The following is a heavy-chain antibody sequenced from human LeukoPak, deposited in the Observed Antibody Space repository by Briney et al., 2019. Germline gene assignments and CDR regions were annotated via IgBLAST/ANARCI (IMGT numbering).Heavy chain of an antibody. V-gene: IGHV1-46*01. Sequence: ASVKLSCKASGYTVTSYYMHWVRQAPGQGLEWMGIINPSGGSTSYAQKFQGRVTMTRDMSTSTVYMELSSLRSADTAVYYCARGDRATVTLYWGQGTLVTVST. CDR3: ARGDRATVTLY. CDR1: GYTVTSYY. CDR2: INPSGGST. J-gene: IGHJ4*02. D-gene: IGHD4-17*01.